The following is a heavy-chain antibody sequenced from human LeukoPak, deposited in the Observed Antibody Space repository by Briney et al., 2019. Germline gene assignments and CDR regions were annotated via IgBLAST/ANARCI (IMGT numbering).Heavy chain of an antibody. D-gene: IGHD7-27*01. CDR1: GFTFSSYS. Sequence: GGSLRLSCAASGFTFSSYSMNWVRQAPGKGLEWVSSISSSSSYIYYADSVKGRFTISRDNAKNSLYLQINSLRAEDTAVYYCARRPPTNWGLDYWGQGTLVTVSS. V-gene: IGHV3-21*01. J-gene: IGHJ4*02. CDR3: ARRPPTNWGLDY. CDR2: ISSSSSYI.